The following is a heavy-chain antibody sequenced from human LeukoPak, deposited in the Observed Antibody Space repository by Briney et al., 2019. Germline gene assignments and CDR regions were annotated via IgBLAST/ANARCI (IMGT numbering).Heavy chain of an antibody. CDR1: GGSFSGYY. CDR2: INHSGST. V-gene: IGHV4-34*01. J-gene: IGHJ5*02. Sequence: SETLSLTCAVYGGSFSGYYWSWIRQPPGKGLEWIGEINHSGSTNYNPSLKSRVTISVDTSKNQFSLKLSSVTAADTAVYYCARRAPLFDPWGQGTLVTVSS. CDR3: ARRAPLFDP.